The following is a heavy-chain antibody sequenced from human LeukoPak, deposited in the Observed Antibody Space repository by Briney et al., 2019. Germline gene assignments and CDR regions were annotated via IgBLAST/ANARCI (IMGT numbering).Heavy chain of an antibody. CDR3: ATGPPSQYCSSTSCYYNYFDY. Sequence: SVKVSCKVSGYTLSELSMRWVRQAPGKRLEWRGGFDPEDGETIYAQKFQGRVTMTEDTSTDTAYMELSSLRSEDTAVYYCATGPPSQYCSSTSCYYNYFDYWGQGTLVTVSS. V-gene: IGHV1-24*01. CDR1: GYTLSELS. CDR2: FDPEDGET. D-gene: IGHD2-2*01. J-gene: IGHJ4*02.